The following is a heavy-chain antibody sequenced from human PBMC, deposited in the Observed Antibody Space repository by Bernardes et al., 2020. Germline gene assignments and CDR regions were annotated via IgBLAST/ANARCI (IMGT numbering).Heavy chain of an antibody. Sequence: ASVMVSCKASGYTFTGYYMHWVRQAPGQGLEWMGRINPNSGGTNYAQKFQGRVTMTRDTSISTAYMELSRLRSDDTAVYYCARALGYCSGGSCYPNFDYWGQGTLVTVSS. CDR3: ARALGYCSGGSCYPNFDY. V-gene: IGHV1-2*06. J-gene: IGHJ4*02. CDR2: INPNSGGT. D-gene: IGHD2-15*01. CDR1: GYTFTGYY.